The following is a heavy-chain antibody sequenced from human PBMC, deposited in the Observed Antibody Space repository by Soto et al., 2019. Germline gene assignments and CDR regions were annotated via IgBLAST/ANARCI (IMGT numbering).Heavy chain of an antibody. J-gene: IGHJ4*02. CDR3: TKSQTYEYDNTNYYYEGIDH. CDR2: ISYDGSSK. Sequence: SGVSLRLSCSASGFTFSRYGMHWVRQAPGKGLEWVAVISYDGSSKYYADSVRGRFTISRDNSKNIFYLQMNSLRAEDAAIYYCTKSQTYEYDNTNYYYEGIDHWGLGALVTVSA. V-gene: IGHV3-30*18. D-gene: IGHD3-22*01. CDR1: GFTFSRYG.